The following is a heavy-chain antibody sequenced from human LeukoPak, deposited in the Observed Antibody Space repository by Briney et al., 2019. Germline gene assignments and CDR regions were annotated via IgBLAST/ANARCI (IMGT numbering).Heavy chain of an antibody. CDR2: VFDSGGT. J-gene: IGHJ4*02. V-gene: IGHV4-59*01. CDR1: GGSISNYW. CDR3: ARGYSSSWNYFDY. D-gene: IGHD6-13*01. Sequence: SETLSLTCTVSGGSISNYWWSWIRQPPGKGLEWIGYVFDSGGTNYNPSLKSRVTISVDTSKKQFSLKLGSVTAAYTAVYYCARGYSSSWNYFDYWGQGTLVTVSS.